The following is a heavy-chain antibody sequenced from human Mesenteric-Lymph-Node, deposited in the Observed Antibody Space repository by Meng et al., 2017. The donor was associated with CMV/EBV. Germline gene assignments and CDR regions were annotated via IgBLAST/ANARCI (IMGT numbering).Heavy chain of an antibody. D-gene: IGHD6-13*01. Sequence: GESLKISCAASGFTFSSYWMSWVRQAPGKGLEWVANIKQDGSEKYYVDSVKGRFTISRDNAKNSLYLQMNSLRAEDTAVYYCARGNLAADGGYWGQGTLVTVSS. V-gene: IGHV3-7*01. CDR2: IKQDGSEK. J-gene: IGHJ4*02. CDR3: ARGNLAADGGY. CDR1: GFTFSSYW.